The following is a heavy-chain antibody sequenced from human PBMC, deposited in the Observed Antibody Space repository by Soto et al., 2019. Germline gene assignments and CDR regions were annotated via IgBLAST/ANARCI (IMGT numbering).Heavy chain of an antibody. J-gene: IGHJ3*02. CDR1: GFTVNTYA. D-gene: IGHD3-10*01. Sequence: EVQLLDSGGGLVQPGGSLRLSCAVSGFTVNTYAMTWVRQAPGKGLEWVSTFTSGSGSTYYADSVKGRFTISRDNSKNTGYLEMNSLGAEDTAVYYCTKAIGSRAFDIWGQGTMVTVSS. CDR2: FTSGSGST. CDR3: TKAIGSRAFDI. V-gene: IGHV3-23*01.